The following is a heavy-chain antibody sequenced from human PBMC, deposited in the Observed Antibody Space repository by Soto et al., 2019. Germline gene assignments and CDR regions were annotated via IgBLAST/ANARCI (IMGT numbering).Heavy chain of an antibody. CDR1: GVTFSSYA. CDR3: AKRSSSSTFDY. D-gene: IGHD6-6*01. V-gene: IGHV3-23*01. J-gene: IGHJ4*02. Sequence: EVQLLESGGGLVQPGESLRLSCAASGVTFSSYAMRWVRQAPGKGLEWVSVISGSDDSTYYADSVKGRFTISRDNSKNTLYLQMNSLRAEDTAVYYCAKRSSSSTFDYWGQGTLVTVSS. CDR2: ISGSDDST.